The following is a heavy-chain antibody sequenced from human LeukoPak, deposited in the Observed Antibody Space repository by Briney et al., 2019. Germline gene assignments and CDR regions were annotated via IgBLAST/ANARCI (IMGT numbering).Heavy chain of an antibody. J-gene: IGHJ4*02. V-gene: IGHV3-7*01. CDR1: GFTFSAYS. D-gene: IGHD3-3*01. CDR2: ICKDGIEK. CDR3: ASDLTIFGAAMGFDY. Sequence: GGSLRLSCAASGFTFSAYSMSWVRQAPGKGLEWVASICKDGIEKYYVDSVKGRFTIARDNAKDTLYLQMNSLSAEDTAVYYCASDLTIFGAAMGFDYWGQGALVTVSS.